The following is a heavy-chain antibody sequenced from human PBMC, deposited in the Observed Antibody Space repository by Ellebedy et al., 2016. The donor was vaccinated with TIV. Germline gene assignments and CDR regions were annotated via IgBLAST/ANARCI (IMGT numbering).Heavy chain of an antibody. D-gene: IGHD3-3*01. CDR1: GFTFSNYN. V-gene: IGHV3-21*04. Sequence: PGGSLRLSCVASGFTFSNYNMNWVRQSPGKGLEWVSSIRSTGSDKYYAESVKGRFTISRDNSKNTLYLQLNSLRAEDTAVYYCTKHPATITDFWSAYFPGRDYWGQGTLVTVSS. CDR2: IRSTGSDK. CDR3: TKHPATITDFWSAYFPGRDY. J-gene: IGHJ4*02.